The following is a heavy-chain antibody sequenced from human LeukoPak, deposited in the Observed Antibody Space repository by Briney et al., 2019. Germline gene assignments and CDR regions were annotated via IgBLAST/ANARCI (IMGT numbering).Heavy chain of an antibody. Sequence: GGSLRLSCAASGFTFSSYGMHWVRQAPGKGLEWVAVIWYDGSNKYYADSVKGRFTISRDNSKNTLYLQMNSLRAEDTAVYYCARDGYYYDSSGYDAFDIWGQGTMVTVSS. V-gene: IGHV3-33*01. CDR1: GFTFSSYG. J-gene: IGHJ3*02. CDR3: ARDGYYYDSSGYDAFDI. D-gene: IGHD3-22*01. CDR2: IWYDGSNK.